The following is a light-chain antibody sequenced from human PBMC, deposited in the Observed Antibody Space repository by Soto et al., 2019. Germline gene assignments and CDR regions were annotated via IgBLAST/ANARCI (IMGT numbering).Light chain of an antibody. Sequence: QSVLAQSPSVSAAPGQRVTISCSGSSSNIPYQFVSWYKQFPGMAPTLLIYDNSRRPSGVPDRFSATKSGPSATLDIAGLQTADAAVYYCASWDSDLDGFVFGPGTKLTVL. J-gene: IGLJ1*01. V-gene: IGLV1-51*01. CDR3: ASWDSDLDGFV. CDR1: SSNIPYQF. CDR2: DNS.